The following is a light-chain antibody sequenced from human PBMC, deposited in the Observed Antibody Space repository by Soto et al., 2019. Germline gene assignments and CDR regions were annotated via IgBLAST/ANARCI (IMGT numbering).Light chain of an antibody. V-gene: IGLV3-1*01. Sequence: SYELTQAPSVSVSPGQTASITCSGDKLENKYVCWYQQKAGQSPVLVIYQDGKRPSGIPERFSGSNSGNTATLIISGTQAMDEADYYCQAWDSSTVIFGGGTKLTVL. J-gene: IGLJ2*01. CDR2: QDG. CDR3: QAWDSSTVI. CDR1: KLENKY.